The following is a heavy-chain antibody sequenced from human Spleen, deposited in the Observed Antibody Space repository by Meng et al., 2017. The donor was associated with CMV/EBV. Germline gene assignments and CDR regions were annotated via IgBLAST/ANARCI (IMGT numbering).Heavy chain of an antibody. Sequence: GESLKISCAASGFTFSSYWMHWVRQGPGEGLVWVSRITADGTITSYADSVKGRFTISRDNAKNTLYLQMDSLRAEDTAVYYCARDATLPDYWGQGTLVTVSS. D-gene: IGHD2-15*01. CDR1: GFTFSSYW. CDR3: ARDATLPDY. CDR2: ITADGTIT. J-gene: IGHJ4*02. V-gene: IGHV3-74*01.